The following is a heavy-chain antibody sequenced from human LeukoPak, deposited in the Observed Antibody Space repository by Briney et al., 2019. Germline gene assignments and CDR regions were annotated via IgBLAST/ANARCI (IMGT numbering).Heavy chain of an antibody. V-gene: IGHV3-23*01. CDR1: GFTFSNFV. J-gene: IGHJ4*02. CDR2: IGAGGVNT. CDR3: AKGDTVFRGGPDY. D-gene: IGHD3-10*01. Sequence: PGGSLRLSCAASGFTFSNFVMNWVRQAPGKGLQWVSTIGAGGVNTFYADSVKGRFTISRDDSQNTLYLQLNSLRAEDTALYYCAKGDTVFRGGPDYWGQGTLVTVSS.